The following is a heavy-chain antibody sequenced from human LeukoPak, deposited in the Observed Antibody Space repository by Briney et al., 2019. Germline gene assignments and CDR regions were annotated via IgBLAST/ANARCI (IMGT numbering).Heavy chain of an antibody. CDR3: GKPAKYWLVRGNGVDV. CDR1: GISFSTYA. J-gene: IGHJ6*02. CDR2: IDAGGGDT. D-gene: IGHD6-19*01. Sequence: PGASLRLSCAASGISFSTYAMTWVRQAPGKGLEWVASIDAGGGDTYHSDSVKGRFTISRDNSMHTLYLQMNSLRADDTAVYYCGKPAKYWLVRGNGVDVWGQGTTVTVSS. V-gene: IGHV3-23*01.